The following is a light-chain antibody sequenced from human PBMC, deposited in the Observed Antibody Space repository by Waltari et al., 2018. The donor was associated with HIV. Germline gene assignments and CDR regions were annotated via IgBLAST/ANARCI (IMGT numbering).Light chain of an antibody. J-gene: IGLJ2*01. V-gene: IGLV2-14*03. CDR3: SSYVTGSTWL. Sequence: QSALTQPASVSGSPGQSITISCTGTSSDVGGYNYVSWYQQHPDKPPKFILYDVTKRPSGVSDRFSGSKSGNTASLTISGLQAEDEADYYGSSYVTGSTWLFGGGTKLTVL. CDR1: SSDVGGYNY. CDR2: DVT.